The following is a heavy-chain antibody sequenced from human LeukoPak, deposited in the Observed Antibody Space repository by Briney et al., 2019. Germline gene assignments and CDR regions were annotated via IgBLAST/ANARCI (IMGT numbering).Heavy chain of an antibody. V-gene: IGHV4-4*07. J-gene: IGHJ4*02. CDR1: GGPISSYY. Sequence: SETLSLTCTVSGGPISSYYWSWIRQPAGKGLEWIGRIYNSGSTNYNTNYNPSLTSRVTMSVDTSKNQFSLKLNSVSAADTAVYFCARAIWYGSGTTAFDYWGQGTLVTVSP. CDR3: ARAIWYGSGTTAFDY. CDR2: IYNSGST. D-gene: IGHD3-10*01.